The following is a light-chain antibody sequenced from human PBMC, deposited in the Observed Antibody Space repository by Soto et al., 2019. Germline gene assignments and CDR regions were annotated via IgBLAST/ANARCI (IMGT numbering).Light chain of an antibody. CDR1: ETLSSGS. J-gene: IGKJ3*01. V-gene: IGKV3-20*01. Sequence: EIVLTQSPGTLSLSPGQRATLSCRASETLSSGSLAWYQQTPGQAPRLLISNASRRATGTPHRFSGSGSGTDFTLTISRREPEDFAVYFCRQYGRSPVTFGPGTKVDIK. CDR2: NAS. CDR3: RQYGRSPVT.